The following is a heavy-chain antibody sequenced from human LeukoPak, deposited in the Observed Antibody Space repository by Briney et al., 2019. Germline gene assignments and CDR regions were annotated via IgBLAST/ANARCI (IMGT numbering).Heavy chain of an antibody. J-gene: IGHJ4*02. V-gene: IGHV4-59*01. CDR1: GGSISSYY. CDR3: ARGGWSLNY. D-gene: IGHD2-15*01. CDR2: IYYSGST. Sequence: SETLSLTCTVSGGSISSYYWSWIRQPPGKGLEWIGYIYYSGSTNYNPSLKSRVTISVDTSKNQFSLKLSSVTAADTTVYYCARGGWSLNYWGQGTLVTVSS.